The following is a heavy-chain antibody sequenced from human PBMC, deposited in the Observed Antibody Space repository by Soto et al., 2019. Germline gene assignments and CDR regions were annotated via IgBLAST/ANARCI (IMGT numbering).Heavy chain of an antibody. V-gene: IGHV3-74*03. J-gene: IGHJ3*01. D-gene: IGHD7-27*01. CDR2: INSDGSRT. Sequence: GGSLSLSWAASGFTFSNAWINWVRQAQGKGLVWVSRINSDGSRTTYADSVKGRFTISRDNARNAIFLQMTSLRVDDAAVYFCARGNRGGFDLWENGTMVTVSS. CDR1: GFTFSNAW. CDR3: ARGNRGGFDL.